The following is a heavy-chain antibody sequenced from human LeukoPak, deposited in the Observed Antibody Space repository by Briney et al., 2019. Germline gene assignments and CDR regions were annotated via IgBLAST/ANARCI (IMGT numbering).Heavy chain of an antibody. D-gene: IGHD3-16*02. CDR2: IDPNSGDT. J-gene: IGHJ5*02. CDR3: ARGIMITFGGVIAHYNWFDP. V-gene: IGHV1-2*02. CDR1: GYSFTGYY. Sequence: VASVKVSCKASGYSFTGYYIHWVRQAPGQGLEWMGWIDPNSGDTEYPQKFQGRVTMTRDTSISTAYMELSRLRSDDTAVYFCARGIMITFGGVIAHYNWFDPWGQGTLVTVSP.